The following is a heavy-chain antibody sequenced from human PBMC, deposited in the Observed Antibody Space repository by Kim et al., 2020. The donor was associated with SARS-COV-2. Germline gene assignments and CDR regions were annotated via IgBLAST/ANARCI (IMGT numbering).Heavy chain of an antibody. V-gene: IGHV3-21*01. J-gene: IGHJ3*02. Sequence: GGSLRLSCAASGFTFSSYSMNWVRQAPGKGLEWVSSISSSSSYIYYADSVKGRFTISRDNAKNSLYLQMNSLRAEDTAVYYCAREGGVIAILGIHDAFDIWGQGTMVTVSS. CDR2: ISSSSSYI. D-gene: IGHD2-21*01. CDR3: AREGGVIAILGIHDAFDI. CDR1: GFTFSSYS.